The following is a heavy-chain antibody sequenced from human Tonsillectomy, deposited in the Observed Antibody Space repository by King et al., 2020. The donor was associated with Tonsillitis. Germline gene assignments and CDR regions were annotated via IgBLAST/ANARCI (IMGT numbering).Heavy chain of an antibody. CDR2: IRYDGSNK. V-gene: IGHV3-30*02. Sequence: VQLVESGGGVVQPGGSLRLSCAASGFTFSSYGMHWVRQAPGKGLEWVAFIRYDGSNKYYADSVKGRFTISRDNSKNTLYLQMNSLRAEDTAVYYCATDPRGVTQGDYWGQGTLVTVSS. D-gene: IGHD2-21*02. J-gene: IGHJ4*02. CDR1: GFTFSSYG. CDR3: ATDPRGVTQGDY.